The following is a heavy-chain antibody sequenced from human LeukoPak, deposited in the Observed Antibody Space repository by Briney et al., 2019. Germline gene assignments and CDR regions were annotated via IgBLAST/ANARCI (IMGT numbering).Heavy chain of an antibody. CDR3: ARVGDYTLHYFDY. V-gene: IGHV3-21*01. CDR1: GFTFSSYS. D-gene: IGHD4-17*01. J-gene: IGHJ4*02. Sequence: PGGSLRLSCAASGFTFSSYSMNWVRQAPGKGLEWVSSISSSSSYIYYADSVKGRFTISRDNAKNSLYLQMNSLRAEDTAVYYCARVGDYTLHYFDYWGQGTLVTVSS. CDR2: ISSSSSYI.